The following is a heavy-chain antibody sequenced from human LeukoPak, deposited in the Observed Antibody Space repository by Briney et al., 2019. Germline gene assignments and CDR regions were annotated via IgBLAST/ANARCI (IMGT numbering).Heavy chain of an antibody. Sequence: ASVKVSCKASGYTFSIYYIHWARQAPGQGLEWMGWINPNSGGTNYALNFQGRVTMTRDTSINTAYMELSRLRSDDTAVYYCARVEADRAGGYWGQGTLVTVSS. J-gene: IGHJ4*02. V-gene: IGHV1-2*02. CDR1: GYTFSIYY. CDR2: INPNSGGT. D-gene: IGHD3-10*01. CDR3: ARVEADRAGGY.